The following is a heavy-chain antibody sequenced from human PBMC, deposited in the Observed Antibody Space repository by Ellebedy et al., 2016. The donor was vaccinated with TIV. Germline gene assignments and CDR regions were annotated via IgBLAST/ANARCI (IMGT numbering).Heavy chain of an antibody. Sequence: GGSLRLSCAASGFTFSGSAMHWVRQASGKGLEWVGRIRSKANSYATAYAASVKGRFTISRDDSKNTAYLQMNSLRAEDTAVYYCAKVVRSSGWYFDYWGQGTLVTVSS. V-gene: IGHV3-73*01. J-gene: IGHJ4*02. CDR2: IRSKANSYAT. CDR1: GFTFSGSA. D-gene: IGHD6-19*01. CDR3: AKVVRSSGWYFDY.